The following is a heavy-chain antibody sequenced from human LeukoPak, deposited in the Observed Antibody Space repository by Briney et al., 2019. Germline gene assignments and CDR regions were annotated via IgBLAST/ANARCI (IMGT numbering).Heavy chain of an antibody. CDR2: IFFSGST. CDR3: ARHVEIAVAGPIEY. J-gene: IGHJ4*02. V-gene: IGHV4-39*01. CDR1: GASISNSRDY. Sequence: KPSETLSLSCTVSGASISNSRDYGGWIRQPPGKGLEWIGSIFFSGSTYYNPSLKSRAAISVDSSKNQFSLKLSSVTAADTAFYYCARHVEIAVAGPIEYWGQGTLVPVSS. D-gene: IGHD6-19*01.